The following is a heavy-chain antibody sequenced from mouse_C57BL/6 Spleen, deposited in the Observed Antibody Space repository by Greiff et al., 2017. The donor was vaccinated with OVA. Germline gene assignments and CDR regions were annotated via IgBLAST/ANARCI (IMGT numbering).Heavy chain of an antibody. CDR3: ARDNGYYGGDY. CDR1: GFTFSSYA. CDR2: ISDGGSYT. D-gene: IGHD2-3*01. J-gene: IGHJ4*01. V-gene: IGHV5-4*01. Sequence: EVKVVESGGGLVKPGGSLKLSCAASGFTFSSYAMSWVRQTPEKRLEWVATISDGGSYTYYPDNVKGRFTISRDNAKNNLYLQMSHLKSEDTAMYYCARDNGYYGGDYWGQGTSVTVSS.